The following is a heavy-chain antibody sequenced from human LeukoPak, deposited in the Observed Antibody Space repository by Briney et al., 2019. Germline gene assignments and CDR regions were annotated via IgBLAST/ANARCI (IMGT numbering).Heavy chain of an antibody. CDR1: GGSISGNY. CDR3: ARAAYCGGGCYYYFDY. J-gene: IGHJ4*02. V-gene: IGHV4-59*01. Sequence: SETLSLTCTVSGGSISGNYWSWIRQPPGKGLEWIGYIYYSGSTNYNASLKSRVTISVDTSKNQISLKLSSVTAADTAVYYCARAAYCGGGCYYYFDYWGQGTLVTVSS. CDR2: IYYSGST. D-gene: IGHD2-21*02.